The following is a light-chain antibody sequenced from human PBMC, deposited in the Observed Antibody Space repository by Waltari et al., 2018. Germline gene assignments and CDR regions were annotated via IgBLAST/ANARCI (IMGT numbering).Light chain of an antibody. J-gene: IGLJ2*01. CDR1: RSDVAFYSH. CDR2: DAS. Sequence: QSALTQPRSVSGSPGHSVTISCTGTRSDVAFYSHVSWYQQSPGKGPKLIIYDASQRSPGAPVCVPASYFGHPASLTLPGVQPDGEAGYFRRSYAGRSVGFGGGTKLTVV. CDR3: RSYAGRSVG. V-gene: IGLV2-11*01.